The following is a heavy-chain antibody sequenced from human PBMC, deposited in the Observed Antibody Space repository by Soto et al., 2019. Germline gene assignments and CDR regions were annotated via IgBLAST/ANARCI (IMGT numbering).Heavy chain of an antibody. CDR2: INHSGGT. Sequence: QVQLQQWGAGLLKPSETLSLTCAVSGGSFSTYSWNWIRQPPGKGLEWIGEINHSGGTNFNPSLKSRVFFPMDTSKKEFSLRLSSVTAADTAVYYCARRVITPRPFSYHSFHYMAVWGKGTTVTVSS. V-gene: IGHV4-34*01. CDR1: GGSFSTYS. J-gene: IGHJ6*03. CDR3: ARRVITPRPFSYHSFHYMAV. D-gene: IGHD6-6*01.